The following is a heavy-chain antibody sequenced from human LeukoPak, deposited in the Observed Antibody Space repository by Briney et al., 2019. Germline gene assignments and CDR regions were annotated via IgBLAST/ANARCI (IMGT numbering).Heavy chain of an antibody. CDR3: ARDPSSSGWYLDY. D-gene: IGHD6-19*01. CDR2: ISAYNGDT. V-gene: IGHV1-18*01. J-gene: IGHJ4*02. CDR1: GYTFTSYG. Sequence: ASVKVSCKASGYTFTSYGISWVRQAPGRGLEWMGWISAYNGDTNYAQKLQGRVTMTTDTSTSTAYMDLRSLRSDDTAVYYCARDPSSSGWYLDYWGQGTLVSVSS.